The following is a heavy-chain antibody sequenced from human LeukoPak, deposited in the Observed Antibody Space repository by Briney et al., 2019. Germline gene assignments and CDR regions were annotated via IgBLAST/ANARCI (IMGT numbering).Heavy chain of an antibody. V-gene: IGHV4-61*01. D-gene: IGHD3-16*01. CDR1: GGSVSSGSYY. Sequence: SETLSLTCTVSGGSVSSGSYYWSWIRQPPGKGLEWVGYIYYSGSTNYNPSLKSRVTISVDTSKNQFSLKLSSVTAADTAVYYCARWGWGSFYFDYWGQGTLVTVSS. J-gene: IGHJ4*02. CDR3: ARWGWGSFYFDY. CDR2: IYYSGST.